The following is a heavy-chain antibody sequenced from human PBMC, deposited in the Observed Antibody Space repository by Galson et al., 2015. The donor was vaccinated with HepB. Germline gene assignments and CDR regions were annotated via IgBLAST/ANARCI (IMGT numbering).Heavy chain of an antibody. V-gene: IGHV3-74*01. CDR1: GFTFSSYW. Sequence: SLRLSCAASGFTFSSYWMHWVRQAPGKGLVWVSRTNNDGNSPNYADSVKGRFTISRDNAKNTLYLQMNSLRAEDTAVYYCARVEVAGTRSFDYWGQGTLVTVSS. J-gene: IGHJ4*02. CDR2: TNNDGNSP. CDR3: ARVEVAGTRSFDY. D-gene: IGHD6-19*01.